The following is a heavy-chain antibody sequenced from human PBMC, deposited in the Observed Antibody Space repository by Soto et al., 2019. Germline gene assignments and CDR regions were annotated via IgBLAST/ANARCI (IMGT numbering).Heavy chain of an antibody. D-gene: IGHD5-18*01. CDR1: GFTVNSNY. Sequence: EVQLVESGGGLVQPGGSLRLSCAASGFTVNSNYMSWVRQAPGKGLEWVSVIYSGGRTFYADSLKGRFTISRDNSKNTVYLQMDSLRPEDTAVYYCAGARGYSYGSEYWGQGTLVTVSS. V-gene: IGHV3-53*04. J-gene: IGHJ4*02. CDR3: AGARGYSYGSEY. CDR2: IYSGGRT.